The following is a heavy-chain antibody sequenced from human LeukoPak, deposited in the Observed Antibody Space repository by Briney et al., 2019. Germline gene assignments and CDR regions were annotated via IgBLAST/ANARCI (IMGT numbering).Heavy chain of an antibody. D-gene: IGHD5-18*01. Sequence: PSETLSLTCAVYGGSFSGYYWSWIRQPPGKGLEWIGEIDHSGSTNYNPSLKSRVTISVDTSKNQLSLKLSSVTAADTAVYYCARDSYGTDYWGQGTLVTVSS. CDR3: ARDSYGTDY. CDR2: IDHSGST. J-gene: IGHJ4*02. CDR1: GGSFSGYY. V-gene: IGHV4-34*01.